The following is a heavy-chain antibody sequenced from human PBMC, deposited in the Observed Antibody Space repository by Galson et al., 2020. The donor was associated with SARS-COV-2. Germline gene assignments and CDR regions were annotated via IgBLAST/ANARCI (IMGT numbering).Heavy chain of an antibody. V-gene: IGHV1-2*02. CDR3: ARDEGGVTTTLWYFDL. Sequence: ASVKVSCKASGYTFTDYYIHWVRQAPGQGLEWMGWFNPNSGGTDLAQRFQGRVTMTRDTSISTAYMELIRLRSDDTAVYYCARDEGGVTTTLWYFDLWGRGTLVTVSS. D-gene: IGHD4-17*01. CDR2: FNPNSGGT. CDR1: GYTFTDYY. J-gene: IGHJ2*01.